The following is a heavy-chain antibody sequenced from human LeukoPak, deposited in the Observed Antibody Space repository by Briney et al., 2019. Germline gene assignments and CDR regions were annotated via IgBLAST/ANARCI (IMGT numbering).Heavy chain of an antibody. CDR1: GFTFSSYA. CDR2: ISGSGGST. CDR3: AKLEAHEYFQH. J-gene: IGHJ1*01. Sequence: GGSLRLSCAASGFTFSSYAMSWVRQAPGKGLEWVSAISGSGGSTYYADSVKSRFTISRDNSKNTLYLQMNSLRAEDTAVYYCAKLEAHEYFQHWGQGTLVTVSS. V-gene: IGHV3-23*01.